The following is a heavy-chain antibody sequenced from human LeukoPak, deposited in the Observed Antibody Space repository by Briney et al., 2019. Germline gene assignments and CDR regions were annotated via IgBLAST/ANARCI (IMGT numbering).Heavy chain of an antibody. V-gene: IGHV4-59*12. Sequence: SETLSLTCTVSGGSISSYYWSWIRQPPGKGLEWIGYIYYSGSTNYNPSLKSRVTISVDTSKNQFSLKLSSVTAADTAVYYCARRDYWGQGTLVTVSS. CDR2: IYYSGST. CDR3: ARRDY. CDR1: GGSISSYY. J-gene: IGHJ4*02.